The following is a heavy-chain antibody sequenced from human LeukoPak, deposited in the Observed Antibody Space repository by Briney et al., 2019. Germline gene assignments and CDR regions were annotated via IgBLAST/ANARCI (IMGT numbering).Heavy chain of an antibody. CDR2: ISYDGSNK. CDR1: GFTFSSYG. J-gene: IGHJ4*02. V-gene: IGHV3-30*18. Sequence: GSLRLSCAASGFTFSSYGMHWVRQAPGKGLEWVAVISYDGSNKYYADSVKGRFTISRDNSKNTLYLQMNSLRAEDTAVYYCAKTVTGLDYWGQGTLVTVSS. D-gene: IGHD4-17*01. CDR3: AKTVTGLDY.